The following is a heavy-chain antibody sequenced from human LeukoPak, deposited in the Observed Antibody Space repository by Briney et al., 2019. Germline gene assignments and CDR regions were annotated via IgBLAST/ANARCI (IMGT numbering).Heavy chain of an antibody. D-gene: IGHD3-10*01. J-gene: IGHJ4*02. CDR3: ARAKTYYYGSVIGY. CDR1: GFTFSSYW. Sequence: PGGSLRLSCAACGFTFSSYWMSWVRQAPGKGLEWVANIKQDGSEKYYVDSVKGRFTISRDNAKNSLYLQMNSLRAEDTAVYYCARAKTYYYGSVIGYWDQGTLVTVSS. CDR2: IKQDGSEK. V-gene: IGHV3-7*01.